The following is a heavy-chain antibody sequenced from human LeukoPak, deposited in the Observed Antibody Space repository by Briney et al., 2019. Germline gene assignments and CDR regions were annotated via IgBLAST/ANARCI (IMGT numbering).Heavy chain of an antibody. D-gene: IGHD3-10*01. V-gene: IGHV1-58*01. CDR1: GFTFTSSA. Sequence: ASVKVSCKASGFTFTSSAVQWVRQARGQRLEWIGWIVVSSGNTNYAQKFQERVTITRDMSTSTAYMELSSLRSEDTAVYYCAAVGASGWFDPWGQGTLVTVSS. J-gene: IGHJ5*02. CDR3: AAVGASGWFDP. CDR2: IVVSSGNT.